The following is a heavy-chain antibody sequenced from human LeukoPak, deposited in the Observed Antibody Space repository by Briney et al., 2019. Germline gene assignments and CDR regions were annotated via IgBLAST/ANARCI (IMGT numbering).Heavy chain of an antibody. D-gene: IGHD3-10*01. V-gene: IGHV1-2*02. CDR2: INPNSGGT. CDR3: EVLWFGELFSSGDAFDI. J-gene: IGHJ3*02. Sequence: ASVKVSCRASGYTFTGYYMHWVRQAPGPGLERMGWINPNSGGTNYAQTVQGRVTMTRDTSISTAYMELSRLRSDDTAVYYCEVLWFGELFSSGDAFDIWGQGTMVTVSS. CDR1: GYTFTGYY.